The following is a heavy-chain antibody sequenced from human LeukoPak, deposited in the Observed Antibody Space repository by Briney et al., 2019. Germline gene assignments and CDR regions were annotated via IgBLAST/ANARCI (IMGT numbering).Heavy chain of an antibody. CDR3: AKGGYGGNNFDL. CDR1: AFTFSSYW. J-gene: IGHJ4*02. Sequence: GGSLRLSCAASAFTFSSYWMSWVRQAPGKGLEWVANIKQDGSEKYYVDSVKGRFTISRDNAKNSLYLQMNSLRAEDTAVYYCAKGGYGGNNFDLWGQGTLVTVSS. CDR2: IKQDGSEK. D-gene: IGHD4-23*01. V-gene: IGHV3-7*01.